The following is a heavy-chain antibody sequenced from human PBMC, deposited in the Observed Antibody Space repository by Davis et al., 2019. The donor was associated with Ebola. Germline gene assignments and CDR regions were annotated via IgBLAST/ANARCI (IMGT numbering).Heavy chain of an antibody. CDR2: IKQDGSEK. J-gene: IGHJ6*04. V-gene: IGHV3-7*01. D-gene: IGHD6-19*01. CDR1: GFTFSSYW. Sequence: GESLKISCAASGFTFSSYWMSWVRQAPGKVLEWVANIKQDGSEKYYVDSVKGRFTISRDNAKNSLYLQMNSLRAEDTAVYYCARDAGIAVAGMYYGMDVWGKGTTVTVSS. CDR3: ARDAGIAVAGMYYGMDV.